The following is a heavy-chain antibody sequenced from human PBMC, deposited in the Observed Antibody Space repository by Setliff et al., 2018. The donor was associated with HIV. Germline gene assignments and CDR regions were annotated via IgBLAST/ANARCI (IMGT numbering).Heavy chain of an antibody. CDR2: ISWDGRNI. J-gene: IGHJ4*02. CDR3: VKGSGFDLWSGYPDS. CDR1: GFMFDDYA. Sequence: GESLRLSCAASGFMFDDYAMHWVRQVPGKGLEWVSVISWDGRNIYYADSVKGRFTISRDNNKKSLYLQMNSLRTDDAALYYCVKGSGFDLWSGYPDSWGQGSLVTVSS. V-gene: IGHV3-43*01. D-gene: IGHD3-3*01.